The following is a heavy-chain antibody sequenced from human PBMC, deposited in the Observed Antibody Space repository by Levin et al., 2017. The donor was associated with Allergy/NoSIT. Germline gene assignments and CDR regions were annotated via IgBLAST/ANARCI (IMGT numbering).Heavy chain of an antibody. CDR2: IYHSGST. D-gene: IGHD6-6*01. V-gene: IGHV4-4*02. CDR1: GGSISSSNW. J-gene: IGHJ4*02. CDR3: ARDRSFGSSSVFDY. Sequence: GSLRLSCAVSGGSISSSNWWSWVRQPPGKGLEWIGEIYHSGSTNYNPSLKSRVTISVDKSKNQFSLKLSSVTAADTAVYYCARDRSFGSSSVFDYWGQGTLVTVSS.